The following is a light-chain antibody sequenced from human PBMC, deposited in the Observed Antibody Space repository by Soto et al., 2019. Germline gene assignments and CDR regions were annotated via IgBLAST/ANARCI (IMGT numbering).Light chain of an antibody. J-gene: IGKJ1*01. CDR1: QTVSNTY. V-gene: IGKV3-20*01. CDR2: GTS. Sequence: IAMTQSPATLSVSPGERATPSCRATQTVSNTYLAWYQQQPGQAPRLLMSGTSNRATGTPDRFSGSGSGTDFTLTISRLEPEDFAVYYCQQYGSSGKFGQGTNVDNK. CDR3: QQYGSSGK.